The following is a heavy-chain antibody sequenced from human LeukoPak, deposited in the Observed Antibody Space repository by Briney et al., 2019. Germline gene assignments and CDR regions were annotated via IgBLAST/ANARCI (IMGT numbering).Heavy chain of an antibody. V-gene: IGHV3-23*01. Sequence: GGSLRLSCAASGFTFSNHDMNWVRQAPGKGLEWVSAISESGDRTYYADSVKGRFTISRDNSKNTLFVQMDSLRAEDTAVFYCVREWKIGGYTYGFDYWGQGTLVTVSS. CDR1: GFTFSNHD. CDR3: VREWKIGGYTYGFDY. D-gene: IGHD5-18*01. CDR2: ISESGDRT. J-gene: IGHJ4*02.